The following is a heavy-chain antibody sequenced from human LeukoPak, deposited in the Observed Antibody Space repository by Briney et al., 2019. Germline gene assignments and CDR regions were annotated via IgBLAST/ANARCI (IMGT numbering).Heavy chain of an antibody. V-gene: IGHV4-39*07. Sequence: SETLSLTCTVSGGSISSSSYYWSWIRQPPGKGLEWIGEINHSGSTNYNPSLKSRVTISVDTSKNQFSLKLSSVTAADTAVYYCARRGTIDYYYYYMDVWGKGTTVTISS. CDR1: GGSISSSSYY. CDR3: ARRGTIDYYYYYMDV. CDR2: INHSGST. D-gene: IGHD1-14*01. J-gene: IGHJ6*03.